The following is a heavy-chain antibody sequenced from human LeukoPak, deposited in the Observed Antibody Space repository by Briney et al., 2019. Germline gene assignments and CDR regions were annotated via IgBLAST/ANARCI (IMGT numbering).Heavy chain of an antibody. CDR3: ASVTYSDTSSDFDY. V-gene: IGHV1-2*02. D-gene: IGHD3-16*01. J-gene: IGHJ4*02. CDR1: GYTFTAYY. CDR2: LYPNTGDT. Sequence: ASVKVSCKTSGYTFTAYYMHWVRQAPGQGLEWMGWLYPNTGDTKYAEKFQGRVTMTRDTSTSTAYMELSSLTTDDTAVYYCASVTYSDTSSDFDYWGQGALVTVSS.